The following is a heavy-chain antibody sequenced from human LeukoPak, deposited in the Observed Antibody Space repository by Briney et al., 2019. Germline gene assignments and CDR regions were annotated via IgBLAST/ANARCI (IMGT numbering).Heavy chain of an antibody. D-gene: IGHD3-9*01. V-gene: IGHV1-18*04. CDR1: GYTFTSYG. CDR2: ISAYNGNT. CDR3: ARASDILTGYSSFDY. J-gene: IGHJ4*02. Sequence: ASVNVSCKASGYTFTSYGISWVRQAPGQGLEWMGWISAYNGNTDYAQKLQGRVTMTTDTSTSTAYMELRSLRSDDTAVYYCARASDILTGYSSFDYWGQGTLVTVSS.